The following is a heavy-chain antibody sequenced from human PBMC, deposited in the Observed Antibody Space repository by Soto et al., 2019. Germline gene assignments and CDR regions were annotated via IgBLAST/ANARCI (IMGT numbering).Heavy chain of an antibody. V-gene: IGHV4-39*01. CDR1: GGSISSSSYY. D-gene: IGHD3-16*01. CDR3: ARQVPPPEGSGGDWFDP. CDR2: IYYSGST. Sequence: SETLSLTCTVSGGSISSSSYYWGWIRQPPGKGLEWIGSIYYSGSTYYNPSLKSRVTISVDTSKNQFSLKLSSVTAADTAVYYCARQVPPPEGSGGDWFDPWGQGTLVTVSS. J-gene: IGHJ5*02.